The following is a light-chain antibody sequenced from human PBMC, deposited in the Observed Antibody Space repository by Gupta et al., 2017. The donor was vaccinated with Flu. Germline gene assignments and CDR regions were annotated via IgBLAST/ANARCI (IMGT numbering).Light chain of an antibody. CDR3: FLSDRGAYV. CDR2: DTN. CDR1: SGAVTSGHY. V-gene: IGLV7-46*01. J-gene: IGLJ1*01. Sequence: QAVVTQEPSLTVSPGGTVTLTCDSSSGAVTSGHYPYWFQQKPGQAPKTLIYDTNNRHSWTPARFSGSLLGGKAALTLSGAQPEDEADYYCFLSDRGAYVFGTGTTVTVL.